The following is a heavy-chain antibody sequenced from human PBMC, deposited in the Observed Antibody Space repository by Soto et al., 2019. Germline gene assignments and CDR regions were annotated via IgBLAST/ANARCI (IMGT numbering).Heavy chain of an antibody. D-gene: IGHD4-17*01. CDR1: GGTFSSYA. V-gene: IGHV1-69*13. Sequence: SVKVSCKASGGTFSSYAISWVRQAPGQGLEWMGGIIPIFGTANYAQKFQGRVTITADESTSTAYMELSSLRSEDTAVYYCATALTATVTYYYYYGLDVWGQGTTVTVSS. CDR2: IIPIFGTA. J-gene: IGHJ6*02. CDR3: ATALTATVTYYYYYGLDV.